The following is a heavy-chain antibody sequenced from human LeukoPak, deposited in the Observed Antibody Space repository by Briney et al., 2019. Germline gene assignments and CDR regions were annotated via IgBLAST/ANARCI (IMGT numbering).Heavy chain of an antibody. CDR1: GGSISSSGYY. CDR3: ASGSYTSYFDY. J-gene: IGHJ4*02. CDR2: IYYSGST. V-gene: IGHV4-39*01. D-gene: IGHD1-26*01. Sequence: PSETLSLICTVSGGSISSSGYYWGGIRQPPGKGREWIGSIYYSGSTYYNPSLKSRVTISVDTSRNQFSLKLSSVTAADTAVYYCASGSYTSYFDYWGQGTLVTVSS.